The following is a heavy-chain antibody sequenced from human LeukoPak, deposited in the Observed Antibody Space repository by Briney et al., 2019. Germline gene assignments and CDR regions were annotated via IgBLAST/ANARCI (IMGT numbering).Heavy chain of an antibody. J-gene: IGHJ4*02. Sequence: SETLSLTCGVSGVSITNTNYWTWVRQPPGKGLEWIGEVNLQGSTNYNPSLMGRVAIAVDTSENHISLQLTSVTAADTAVYYCARDGGPYRPLDCSGQEPLVTVSS. V-gene: IGHV4-4*02. CDR1: GVSITNTNY. CDR3: ARDGGPYRPLDC. CDR2: VNLQGST.